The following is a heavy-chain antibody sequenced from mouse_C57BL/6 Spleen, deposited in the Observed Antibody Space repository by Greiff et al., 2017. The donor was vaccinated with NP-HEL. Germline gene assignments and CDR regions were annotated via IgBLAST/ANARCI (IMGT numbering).Heavy chain of an antibody. J-gene: IGHJ4*01. V-gene: IGHV1-82*01. D-gene: IGHD1-1*02. CDR3: ARVKGSHSSMDY. CDR2: IYPGDGDT. CDR1: GYAFSSSW. Sequence: QVQLQQSGPELVKPGASVKISCKASGYAFSSSWMNWVKQRPGKGLEWIGRIYPGDGDTNYNGKFKGKATLTADKSSSTAYMQLSSLTSEDSAVYFCARVKGSHSSMDYWGQGTSVTVPS.